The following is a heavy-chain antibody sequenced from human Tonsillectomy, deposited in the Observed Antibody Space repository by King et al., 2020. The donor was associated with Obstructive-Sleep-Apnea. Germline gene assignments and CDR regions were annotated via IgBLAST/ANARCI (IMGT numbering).Heavy chain of an antibody. J-gene: IGHJ4*02. Sequence: QLQESGPGMVNPSETLSLTCTVSRGSVSNGGYYWSWIRQPPGKRMEWIGYSDYSGSTNSNPSLNSRVTISVDTSKNQFSRKLSSVNAADTAVYYCARDGENSTGVWGQGTLVTVSS. CDR3: ARDGENSTGV. CDR1: RGSVSNGGYY. V-gene: IGHV4-61*08. D-gene: IGHD2/OR15-2a*01. CDR2: SDYSGST.